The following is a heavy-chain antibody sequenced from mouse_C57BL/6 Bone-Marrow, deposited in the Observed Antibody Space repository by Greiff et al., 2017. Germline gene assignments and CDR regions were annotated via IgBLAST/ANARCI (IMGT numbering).Heavy chain of an antibody. CDR2: IHPSDSDT. Sequence: QVQLQQPGAELVKPGASVKGSCKASGYTFTSYWMHWVKQRPGQGLEWIGRIHPSDSDTNYNQKFKGKATLTVDKSSSTAYMQLSSLTSEDSAVYYCAILPHRQLRPRGDYFDYWGQGTTLTVSS. CDR1: GYTFTSYW. V-gene: IGHV1-74*01. D-gene: IGHD3-2*02. CDR3: AILPHRQLRPRGDYFDY. J-gene: IGHJ2*01.